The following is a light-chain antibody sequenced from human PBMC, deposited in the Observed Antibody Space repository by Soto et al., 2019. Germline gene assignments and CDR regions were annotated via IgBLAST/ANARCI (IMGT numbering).Light chain of an antibody. J-gene: IGKJ4*01. CDR2: KAS. V-gene: IGKV1-5*03. CDR3: QQYDSYST. Sequence: DIPMTQSPSTLSASVGDRVTITCRASQNIRSWMAWYQQKPGKAPRLLIYKASSLQSGVPSRFSGSGSGTEFTLTISSLQPDDSATYYCQQYDSYSTFGGGTKVYI. CDR1: QNIRSW.